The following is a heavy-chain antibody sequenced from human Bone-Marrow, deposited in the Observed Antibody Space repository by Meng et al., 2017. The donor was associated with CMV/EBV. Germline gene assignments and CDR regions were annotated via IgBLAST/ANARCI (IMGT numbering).Heavy chain of an antibody. V-gene: IGHV3-74*01. CDR1: GFTSSIYR. CDR3: ARMFFYGSRSSVDAFDF. Sequence: GGSRRLSCAASGFTSSIYRMHWVRQAPGKGLVWVSRINSDETPTSYADSVKGRFTISRDNAKNTVYLQMNSLRAEDTAVYYCARMFFYGSRSSVDAFDFWGQGTMVTVSS. D-gene: IGHD3-10*01. CDR2: INSDETPT. J-gene: IGHJ3*01.